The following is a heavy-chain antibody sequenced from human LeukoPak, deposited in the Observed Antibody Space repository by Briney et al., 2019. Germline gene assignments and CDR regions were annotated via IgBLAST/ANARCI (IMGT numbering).Heavy chain of an antibody. J-gene: IGHJ2*01. CDR3: ARGDPNYYGSGPWYFDL. V-gene: IGHV4-30-4*01. Sequence: SETLSLTCTVSGGSISSGDYYWSWIRQPPGKGLEWIVYIYYSGSTYYNPSLKSRVTISVDTSKNQFSLKLSSVTAADTAVYYCARGDPNYYGSGPWYFDLWGRGTLVTVSS. CDR1: GGSISSGDYY. D-gene: IGHD3-10*01. CDR2: IYYSGST.